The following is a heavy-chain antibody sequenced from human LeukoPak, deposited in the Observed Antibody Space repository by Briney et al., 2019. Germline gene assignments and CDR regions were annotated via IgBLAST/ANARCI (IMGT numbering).Heavy chain of an antibody. J-gene: IGHJ4*02. CDR1: GYTFTSYY. CDR2: ISAYTGNT. CDR3: AREVSTLFDY. Sequence: ASVKVSCKASGYTFTSYYMHWVRQAPGQGLEWMGWISAYTGNTNYAQKLQGRVTMTTDTSTSTAYMELRSLRSDDTAVYYCAREVSTLFDYWGQGTLVTVSS. V-gene: IGHV1-18*04. D-gene: IGHD5/OR15-5a*01.